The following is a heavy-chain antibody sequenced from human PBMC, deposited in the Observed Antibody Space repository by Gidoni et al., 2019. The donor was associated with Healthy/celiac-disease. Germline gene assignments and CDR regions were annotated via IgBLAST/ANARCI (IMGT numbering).Heavy chain of an antibody. Sequence: QVQLQQWGAGLLKPSETLSLTCAVYGGSFSGYYWSWIRQPPGTGLEWIGESNHSGITNYNPSLKSRVTISVDTSKNQFSLKLSSVTAADTAVYYCARGGSYSSGRPFDYWGQGTLVTVSS. CDR3: ARGGSYSSGRPFDY. V-gene: IGHV4-34*01. D-gene: IGHD6-19*01. CDR2: SNHSGIT. CDR1: GGSFSGYY. J-gene: IGHJ4*02.